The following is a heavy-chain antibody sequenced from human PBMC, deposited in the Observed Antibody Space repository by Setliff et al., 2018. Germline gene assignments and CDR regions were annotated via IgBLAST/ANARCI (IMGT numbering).Heavy chain of an antibody. CDR1: GYMFRDYY. D-gene: IGHD3-9*01. Sequence: ASVKVPCKASGYMFRDYYIHWVRQAPGQGLEWMGWINPNSGGREYAEAFQGRVTLTGDTSIRTAFMELSGLTTDDTAVYYCAGPFDVGPYPRPIDGLDLWGQGTRVTVSS. V-gene: IGHV1-2*02. J-gene: IGHJ3*01. CDR3: AGPFDVGPYPRPIDGLDL. CDR2: INPNSGGR.